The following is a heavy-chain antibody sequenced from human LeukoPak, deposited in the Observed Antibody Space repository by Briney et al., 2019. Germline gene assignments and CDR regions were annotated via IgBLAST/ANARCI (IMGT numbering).Heavy chain of an antibody. CDR3: ARGTYGSSWQLEHFDY. V-gene: IGHV4-59*01. CDR1: GGSISSYY. Sequence: SETQSLTCTVSGGSISSYYWSWIRQPPGKGLEGIGYIYYSGSTNYNPSLKSRVTISVDTSKNQFSLKLSSLTAADTAVYYCARGTYGSSWQLEHFDYWGQGTLVTVSS. J-gene: IGHJ4*02. CDR2: IYYSGST. D-gene: IGHD6-13*01.